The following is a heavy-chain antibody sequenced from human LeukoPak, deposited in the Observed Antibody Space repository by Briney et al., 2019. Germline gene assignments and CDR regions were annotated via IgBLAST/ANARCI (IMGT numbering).Heavy chain of an antibody. CDR2: INHSGST. J-gene: IGHJ4*02. V-gene: IGHV4-34*01. D-gene: IGHD6-13*01. CDR1: GGSFSGYY. Sequence: SETLSLTCAVYGGSFSGYYWSWIRQPPGKGLEWIGEINHSGSTNYNPSLKSRVTISVDTSKNQFSLKLSSVTAADTAVDYCASLYRAAGPPNFYYWGQGTLVSVSS. CDR3: ASLYRAAGPPNFYY.